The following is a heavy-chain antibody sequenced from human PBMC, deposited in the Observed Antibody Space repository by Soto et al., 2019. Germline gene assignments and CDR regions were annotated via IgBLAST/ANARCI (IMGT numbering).Heavy chain of an antibody. D-gene: IGHD2-8*01. CDR1: GYTFTTYD. J-gene: IGHJ6*02. CDR3: ARDPYHVLMVNAPNLYGMDV. Sequence: QVQLVQSGAEVKKPGASVKVSCKASGYTFTTYDISWVRQAPGQGLEWMGRISTYNGNTNYPQSLQGRLTMTTDTSPTTAYMELRSLRSDDTAVYYCARDPYHVLMVNAPNLYGMDVVGQGTTVTVSS. V-gene: IGHV1-18*01. CDR2: ISTYNGNT.